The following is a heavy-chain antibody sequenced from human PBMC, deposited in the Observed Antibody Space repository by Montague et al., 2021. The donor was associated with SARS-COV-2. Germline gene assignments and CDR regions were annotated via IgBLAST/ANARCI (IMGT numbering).Heavy chain of an antibody. CDR3: ARNRGWGSRGAGYIDL. Sequence: TLSLTCTVSGGSISSDNYYWTWIRQPPGKGLEWIAYIYYTGSTYYNPSLQSRLRTSLDTSKNQFSLTLTSVTPADTAIYYCARNRGWGSRGAGYIDLWGRGTLLTVSS. J-gene: IGHJ2*01. V-gene: IGHV4-31*03. CDR1: GGSISSDNYY. CDR2: IYYTGST. D-gene: IGHD7-27*01.